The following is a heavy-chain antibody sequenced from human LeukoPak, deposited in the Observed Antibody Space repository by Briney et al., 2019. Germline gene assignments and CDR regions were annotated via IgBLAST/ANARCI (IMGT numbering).Heavy chain of an antibody. V-gene: IGHV3-30*02. D-gene: IGHD3-10*01. CDR3: ARRPFGADY. CDR2: IRYDGGNT. Sequence: GGSLRLSCAASGFTFSDHGFHWVRQAPGKGLEWVAFIRYDGGNTYYAASVKGRFTISRDNSKNTLYLQMNSLRTEDTAVYYCARRPFGADYWGQGTLVTVSS. CDR1: GFTFSDHG. J-gene: IGHJ4*02.